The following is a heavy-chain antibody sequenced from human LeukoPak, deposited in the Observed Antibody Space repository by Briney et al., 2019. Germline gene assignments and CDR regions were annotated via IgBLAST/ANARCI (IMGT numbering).Heavy chain of an antibody. CDR2: FDPEDGET. CDR1: GYTLTELS. CDR3: ATGGSWYTRPFDH. V-gene: IGHV1-24*01. J-gene: IGHJ4*02. D-gene: IGHD6-13*01. Sequence: ASVTVSCKVSGYTLTELSMHWVRQAPGKGLEGMGGFDPEDGETIYAQKFQGRVTMTEDTSTDTAYMELSSLRSEDTAVYYCATGGSWYTRPFDHWGQGTLVTVSS.